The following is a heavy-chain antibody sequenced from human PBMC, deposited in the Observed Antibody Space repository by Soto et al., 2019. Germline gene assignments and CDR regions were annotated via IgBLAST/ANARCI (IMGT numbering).Heavy chain of an antibody. CDR1: GDTFSNYA. J-gene: IGHJ6*02. Sequence: QVQLVQSGAEVKMPGSSVKVSCKASGDTFSNYAISWVRQAPGHGLEWMGGTVPIFGTANYAHQLQARVTITSDESTNTADMELSSLRSEDTAVYYCARQMAPGDYYDAMEVWGQGTTVTVSS. D-gene: IGHD2-8*01. V-gene: IGHV1-69*05. CDR2: TVPIFGTA. CDR3: ARQMAPGDYYDAMEV.